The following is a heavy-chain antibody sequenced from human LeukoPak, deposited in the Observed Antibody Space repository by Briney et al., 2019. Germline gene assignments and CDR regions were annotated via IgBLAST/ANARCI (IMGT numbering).Heavy chain of an antibody. CDR1: GYTFTSYY. CDR2: IKPSGGST. Sequence: EASVKVSCTASGYTFTSYYMHCVRQAPGQGLKWMGIIKPSGGSTNCAQKFQGRVTMTRDTSTSTVYMELSGLRSEDTALYYCASLPAATGAHAFDIWSQGTMVIVSS. V-gene: IGHV1-46*01. CDR3: ASLPAATGAHAFDI. J-gene: IGHJ3*02. D-gene: IGHD2-2*01.